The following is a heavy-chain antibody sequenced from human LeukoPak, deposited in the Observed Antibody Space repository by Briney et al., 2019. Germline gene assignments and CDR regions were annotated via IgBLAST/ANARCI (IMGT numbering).Heavy chain of an antibody. CDR2: ISDSGGRT. CDR3: TKESATGSRYSFDY. J-gene: IGHJ4*02. D-gene: IGHD2-15*01. Sequence: GGSLRLSCAVSGITLSNYGMSWVRQAPGKGLEWVAGISDSGGRTNYADSVKGRFTISRDNPKNTLYLQMNSLRGEDTAIYYCTKESATGSRYSFDYWGQGTLVTVSS. CDR1: GITLSNYG. V-gene: IGHV3-23*01.